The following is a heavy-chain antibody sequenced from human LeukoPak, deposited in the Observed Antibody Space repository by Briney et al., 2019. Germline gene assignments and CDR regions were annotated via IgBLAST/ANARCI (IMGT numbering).Heavy chain of an antibody. Sequence: PSETLSLTCAVYGGSFSGYYWGWIRQPPGKGLEWIGEINHSGSTNYNPSLKSRVTISVDTSKNQFSLKLSSVTAADTAVYYCARRRDGYQRLVRAQRGWLWFDPWGQGTLVTVSS. CDR2: INHSGST. V-gene: IGHV4-34*01. CDR3: ARRRDGYQRLVRAQRGWLWFDP. J-gene: IGHJ5*02. D-gene: IGHD5-24*01. CDR1: GGSFSGYY.